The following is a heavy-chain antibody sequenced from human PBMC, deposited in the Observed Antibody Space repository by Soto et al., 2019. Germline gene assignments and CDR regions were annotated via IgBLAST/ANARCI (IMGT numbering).Heavy chain of an antibody. J-gene: IGHJ4*02. Sequence: SETLSLTCTVSGGSISSSDYYWSWFRQPPGKGLEWIGYIYYSGNTYYNPSLKSRVTMSVDTSKNQFSLNLRFVTAADTAVYYCATRPYYDYYSGYYVDYWGQGTLVTVSS. CDR3: ATRPYYDYYSGYYVDY. D-gene: IGHD3-3*01. V-gene: IGHV4-30-4*01. CDR2: IYYSGNT. CDR1: GGSISSSDYY.